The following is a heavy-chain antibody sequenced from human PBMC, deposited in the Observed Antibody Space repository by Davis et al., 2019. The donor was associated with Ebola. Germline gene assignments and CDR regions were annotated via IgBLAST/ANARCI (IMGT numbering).Heavy chain of an antibody. CDR1: GYTFTDYW. J-gene: IGHJ6*03. Sequence: GESLKISCQASGYTFTDYWIGWVRQMPGKGLEWMGLMHPRNSDTRYSPSFLGQVTISADKSTSTTYLQWSSLKDSDTAMYYCARRALDQHYYYDMDVWGKGTTVTVS. D-gene: IGHD2-2*03. V-gene: IGHV5-51*01. CDR3: ARRALDQHYYYDMDV. CDR2: MHPRNSDT.